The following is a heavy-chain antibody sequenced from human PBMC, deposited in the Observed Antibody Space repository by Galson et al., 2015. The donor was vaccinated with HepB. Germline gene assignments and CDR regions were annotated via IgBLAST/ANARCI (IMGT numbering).Heavy chain of an antibody. V-gene: IGHV3-30*04. D-gene: IGHD2-15*01. CDR3: VREGCSGGSCSHNWFDP. J-gene: IGHJ5*02. CDR1: GFTFSSYA. Sequence: SLRLSCAASGFTFSSYAMHWVRQAPGKGLEWVAVISYDGSNKYYADSVKGRFTISRDNSKNTLYLQMNSLRAEDTAVYYCVREGCSGGSCSHNWFDPWGQGTLVTVSS. CDR2: ISYDGSNK.